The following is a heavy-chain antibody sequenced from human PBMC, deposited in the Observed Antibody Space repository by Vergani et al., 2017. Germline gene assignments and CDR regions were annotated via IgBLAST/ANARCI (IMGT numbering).Heavy chain of an antibody. J-gene: IGHJ4*02. Sequence: EVQLVQSGAEVKKPGATVKISCKVSGYTFTDYYMHWVQQAPGKGLEWMGLVDPEDGETIYAEKFQCRVTITADTSTDTAYMERSSLRSEDTAVYYCARLPDPLMRYCSSTSCYDIDYWGQGTLVTVSS. D-gene: IGHD2-2*01. V-gene: IGHV1-69-2*01. CDR2: VDPEDGET. CDR1: GYTFTDYY. CDR3: ARLPDPLMRYCSSTSCYDIDY.